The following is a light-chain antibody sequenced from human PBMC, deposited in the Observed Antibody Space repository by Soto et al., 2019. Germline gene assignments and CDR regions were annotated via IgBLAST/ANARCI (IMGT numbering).Light chain of an antibody. CDR3: QSYDNNLTV. J-gene: IGLJ2*01. Sequence: QTVLTQPPSVSGAPGQRVIISCTGSNSNIGAGMDVHWYQHLPGTAPKLLIFANINRPSGVPDRFSGSKSGTSASLAITGLQPEDEAVYYCQSYDNNLTVFGGGIKLTVL. CDR2: ANI. V-gene: IGLV1-40*01. CDR1: NSNIGAGMD.